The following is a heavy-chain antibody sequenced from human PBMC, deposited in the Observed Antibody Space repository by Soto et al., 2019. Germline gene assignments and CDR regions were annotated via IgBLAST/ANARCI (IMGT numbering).Heavy chain of an antibody. CDR3: AGGPDTAMVYYYYYGMDV. Sequence: ASVKVSCKASGYTFTSYAMHWVRQAPGQRLEWMGWINAGNGNTKYSQKFQGRVTITTDTSTSTAYMELSSLRSEDTAVYYCAGGPDTAMVYYYYYGMDVWGQGTTVTVSS. CDR2: INAGNGNT. CDR1: GYTFTSYA. V-gene: IGHV1-3*01. J-gene: IGHJ6*02. D-gene: IGHD5-18*01.